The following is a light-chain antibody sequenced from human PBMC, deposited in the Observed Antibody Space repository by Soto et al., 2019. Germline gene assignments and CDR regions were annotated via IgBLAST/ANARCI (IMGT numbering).Light chain of an antibody. CDR3: QQRGP. Sequence: ERATLSCRASQSVSNYLAWYQQKNGKAPRLLIYDASNRDTGIPARFSGSGSGTELTLTISSPEPEDFAVSYCQQRGPLGHGTKVDIK. V-gene: IGKV3-11*01. J-gene: IGKJ1*01. CDR1: QSVSNY. CDR2: DAS.